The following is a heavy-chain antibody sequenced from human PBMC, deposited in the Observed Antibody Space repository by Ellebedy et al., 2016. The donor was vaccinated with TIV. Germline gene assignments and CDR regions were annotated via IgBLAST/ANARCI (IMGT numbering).Heavy chain of an antibody. V-gene: IGHV4-4*02. J-gene: IGHJ4*02. CDR3: ARRKGDYVHGVYYFAA. CDR2: IYPSSLA. Sequence: MPSETLSLTCTVSGALTSDIRWWPWVRQPQGKGLAWIGEIYPSSLANYNSSLASRVTMSVDKSKNQFSLKLSSVTAADTAVYYCARRKGDYVHGVYYFAAWGQGVLVTVSS. CDR1: GALTSDIRW. D-gene: IGHD4-17*01.